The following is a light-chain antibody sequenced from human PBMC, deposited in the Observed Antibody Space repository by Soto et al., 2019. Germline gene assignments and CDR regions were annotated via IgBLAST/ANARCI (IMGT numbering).Light chain of an antibody. CDR3: SSYTGSTTLHYV. Sequence: QSVLTQPASVSGSPGQSITISCTGTSSDVGGYNYVSWYQQHPGKAPKLLIYDASNRPSGASNRFSGSKSGNTASLTISGLQAEDEADYYCSSYTGSTTLHYVFGTGTKVTVL. CDR2: DAS. J-gene: IGLJ1*01. CDR1: SSDVGGYNY. V-gene: IGLV2-14*01.